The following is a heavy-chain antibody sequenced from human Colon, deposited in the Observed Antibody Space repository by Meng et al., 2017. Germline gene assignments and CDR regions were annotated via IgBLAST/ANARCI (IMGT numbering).Heavy chain of an antibody. D-gene: IGHD2-2*01. J-gene: IGHJ5*02. V-gene: IGHV4-4*02. CDR2: IYHGGNT. CDR3: SRGVVAGAMVWFDP. Sequence: QLQLQESGSRLVKPSGTLSLTCAVSGGSINSSNWWLWVRQPPGKGLEWLGEIYHGGNTNYNPSLKSRVTLSLDKSKNQFSLRLTSVTAADTAMYYCSRGVVAGAMVWFDPWGPGTLVTVSS. CDR1: GGSINSSNW.